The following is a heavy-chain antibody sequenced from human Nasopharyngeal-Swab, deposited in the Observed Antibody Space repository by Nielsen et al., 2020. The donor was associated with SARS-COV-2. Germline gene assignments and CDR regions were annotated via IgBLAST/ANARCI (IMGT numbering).Heavy chain of an antibody. CDR1: GFSLRTSGVG. J-gene: IGHJ4*02. Sequence: SGPTLVKPTQTLTLTCTFSGFSLRTSGVGVGWIRQPPGKALEWLALIYWDDDKRYSPSLKSRLTITKDTSKNQVVLTMTNMDPVDTATYYCARMPAAVAAIDYWGQGTLVTVSS. V-gene: IGHV2-5*02. CDR2: IYWDDDK. CDR3: ARMPAAVAAIDY. D-gene: IGHD2-15*01.